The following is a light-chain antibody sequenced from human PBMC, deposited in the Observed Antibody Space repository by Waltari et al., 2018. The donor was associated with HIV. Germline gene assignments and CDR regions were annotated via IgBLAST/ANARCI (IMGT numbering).Light chain of an antibody. V-gene: IGLV1-44*01. Sequence: QSVVPQPPTASGTPGKMFTIYCSGRSSSLGGNTVNSYHQLPGRAPKLLIYSNNQRPSGVPDRFSGSKSGTSASLAISGLQSEDEADYYCAAWDDNLSGWVFGGGTKLTVL. J-gene: IGLJ3*02. CDR2: SNN. CDR1: SSSLGGNT. CDR3: AAWDDNLSGWV.